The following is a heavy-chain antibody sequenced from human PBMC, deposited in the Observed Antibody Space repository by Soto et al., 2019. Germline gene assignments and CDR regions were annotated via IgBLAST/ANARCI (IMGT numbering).Heavy chain of an antibody. J-gene: IGHJ3*02. CDR3: ARGDYHDTSGPFSDAFDI. D-gene: IGHD3-22*01. CDR1: GFSFSNYW. Sequence: EVQLVESGGGLVQPGGSLRLSCAASGFSFSNYWMSWVRQAPGKGLEWVANIKPDGSQKWYVDSVKGRFTISRDNAKSSLYLQMISRRVDDTSMYYCARGDYHDTSGPFSDAFDIWGQGTMVTVSS. V-gene: IGHV3-7*04. CDR2: IKPDGSQK.